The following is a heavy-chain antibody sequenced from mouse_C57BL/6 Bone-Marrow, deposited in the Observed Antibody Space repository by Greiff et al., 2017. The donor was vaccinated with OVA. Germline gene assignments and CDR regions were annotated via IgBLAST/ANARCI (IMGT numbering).Heavy chain of an antibody. CDR3: TRSLITTVVHFDV. CDR2: ISSGGDYI. CDR1: GFTFSSYA. J-gene: IGHJ1*03. V-gene: IGHV5-9-1*02. D-gene: IGHD1-1*01. Sequence: EVKVVESGEGLVKPGGSLKLSCAASGFTFSSYAMSWVRQTPEQRLEWVAYISSGGDYIYYADTVKGRFTISRDNARNTLYLQMSSLKSEDTAMYYCTRSLITTVVHFDVWGTGTTVTVSS.